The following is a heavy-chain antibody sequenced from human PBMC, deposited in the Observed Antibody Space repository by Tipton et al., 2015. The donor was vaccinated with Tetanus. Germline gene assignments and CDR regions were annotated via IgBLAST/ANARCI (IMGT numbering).Heavy chain of an antibody. Sequence: TLSLTCTVSGASFSSGDYYWSWIRKPPGKDLEWIGYIYQTGTTYYNPSLKGRVTISMDRSNTQFSLRLDSLTAADTAVYYCARRSYCSSSRCFDAFDLWGQGTMVTVSS. V-gene: IGHV4-30-4*01. J-gene: IGHJ3*01. D-gene: IGHD2-2*01. CDR2: IYQTGTT. CDR1: GASFSSGDYY. CDR3: ARRSYCSSSRCFDAFDL.